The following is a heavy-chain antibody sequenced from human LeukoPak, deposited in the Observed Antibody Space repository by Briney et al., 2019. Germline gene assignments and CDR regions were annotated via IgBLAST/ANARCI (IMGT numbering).Heavy chain of an antibody. CDR2: ISGDGSTT. Sequence: GGSLRLSSAVSGFTFRNYWMYWVRQAPGEALVWVSRISGDGSTTTYADTVKGRFTISRDNAKNTLYLQMNSLRADDTAVYYCASSLLGVSPWGQGTLVTVSS. J-gene: IGHJ4*02. V-gene: IGHV3-74*01. D-gene: IGHD3-3*01. CDR1: GFTFRNYW. CDR3: ASSLLGVSP.